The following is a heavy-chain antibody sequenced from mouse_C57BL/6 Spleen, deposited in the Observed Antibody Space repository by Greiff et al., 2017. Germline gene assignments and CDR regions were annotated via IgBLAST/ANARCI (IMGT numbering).Heavy chain of an antibody. Sequence: QVQLKESGAELVRPGASVKLSCKASGYTFTDYYINWVKQRPGQGLEWIARIYPGSGNTYYNEKFKGKATLTAEKSSSTAYMQLSSLTSEDSAVYCCARESYYYGSAMDYWGQGTSVTVSS. J-gene: IGHJ4*01. CDR2: IYPGSGNT. CDR3: ARESYYYGSAMDY. CDR1: GYTFTDYY. V-gene: IGHV1-76*01. D-gene: IGHD1-1*01.